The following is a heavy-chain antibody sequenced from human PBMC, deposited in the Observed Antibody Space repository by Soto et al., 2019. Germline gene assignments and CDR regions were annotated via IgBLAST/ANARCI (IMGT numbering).Heavy chain of an antibody. J-gene: IGHJ6*02. D-gene: IGHD3-22*01. CDR3: AGLGTLYYYDSSGYLPYYGMDV. CDR2: INHSGST. CDR1: GGSFSGYY. Sequence: KPSETLSLTCAVYGGSFSGYYWSWIRQPPGKGLEWIGEINHSGSTNYNPSLKSRVTISADTSKNQFSLKLSSVTAADTAVYYCAGLGTLYYYDSSGYLPYYGMDVWGQGTTVTVSS. V-gene: IGHV4-34*01.